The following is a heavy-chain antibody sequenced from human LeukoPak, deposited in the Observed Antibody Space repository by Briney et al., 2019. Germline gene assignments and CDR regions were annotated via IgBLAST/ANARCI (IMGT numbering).Heavy chain of an antibody. CDR2: ISGSGGST. D-gene: IGHD1-26*01. CDR1: GFPFSSHA. Sequence: GGSLRLSCAPSGFPFSSHAMSWVRRAPGKGLEWVSAISGSGGSTYYADSVKGRFTISRDNSKNTLYLQMNSLRAEDTAVYYCAKDPYSGSYYDYWGQGTLVTVSS. CDR3: AKDPYSGSYYDY. V-gene: IGHV3-23*01. J-gene: IGHJ4*02.